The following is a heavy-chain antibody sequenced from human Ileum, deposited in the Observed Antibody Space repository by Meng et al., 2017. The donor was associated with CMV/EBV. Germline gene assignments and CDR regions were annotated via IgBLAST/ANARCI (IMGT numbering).Heavy chain of an antibody. Sequence: GESLKISCAASGFSLSNYWMHWVRQVPGKGLVWVSQINGDGSRTNYADSVKGRFTISRDNAKNTLYLQMNSLRAEDTAVYYCARDYSYGLDVWCQGTTVTVSS. V-gene: IGHV3-74*01. J-gene: IGHJ6*02. CDR1: GFSLSNYW. CDR2: INGDGSRT. CDR3: ARDYSYGLDV.